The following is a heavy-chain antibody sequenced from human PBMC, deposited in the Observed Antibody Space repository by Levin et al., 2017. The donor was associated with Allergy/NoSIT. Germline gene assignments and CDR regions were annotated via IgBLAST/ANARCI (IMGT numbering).Heavy chain of an antibody. V-gene: IGHV1-18*01. CDR3: ARELHGYYYFDY. CDR2: ISGYNGNT. J-gene: IGHJ4*02. D-gene: IGHD3-3*01. CDR1: GYTFSSYA. Sequence: ASVKVSCKASGYTFSSYAISWVRQAPGQGLEWMGWISGYNGNTDYAQKFQGRVTMTTDTSTSTAYMELRGLRSDDTAVYYCARELHGYYYFDYWGQGTLVTVSS.